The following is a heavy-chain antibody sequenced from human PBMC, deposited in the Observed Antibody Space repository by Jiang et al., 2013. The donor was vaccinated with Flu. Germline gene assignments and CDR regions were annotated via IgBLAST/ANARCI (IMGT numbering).Heavy chain of an antibody. Sequence: KPSETLSLTCSISGGSAAHYYWSWIRQSPGKGLEWIAFAYAGWGSKSDPKYNPSLKGRVTMSTDTSRDQLSLKLTSVTAADTALYFCARGYSYDLDGNYGGFDYWGQGIRVTVSS. V-gene: IGHV4-59*02. CDR2: AYAGWGSKSDP. CDR1: GGSAAHYY. D-gene: IGHD3-22*01. CDR3: ARGYSYDLDGNYGGFDY. J-gene: IGHJ4*02.